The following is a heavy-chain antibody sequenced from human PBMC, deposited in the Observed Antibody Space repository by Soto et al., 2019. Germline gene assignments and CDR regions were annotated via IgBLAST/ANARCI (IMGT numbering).Heavy chain of an antibody. CDR3: ARDPLYYDSSGYYAGGPYGMAV. Sequence: PSETLSLTCTVSGDSISNGGYYWIWIRQHPGKGLEWIGYIYYIGTTYYNPSLKSRVTISVDTSENQFSLRVNSVTAADTAVYYCARDPLYYDSSGYYAGGPYGMAVWGQGTTVTVSS. CDR2: IYYIGTT. CDR1: GDSISNGGYY. V-gene: IGHV4-31*03. J-gene: IGHJ6*01. D-gene: IGHD3-22*01.